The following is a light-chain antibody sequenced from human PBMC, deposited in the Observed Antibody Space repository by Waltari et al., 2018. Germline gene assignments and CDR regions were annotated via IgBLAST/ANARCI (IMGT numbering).Light chain of an antibody. Sequence: DIQLTQSPSTLPASVGDRVTITCRASNSVKNNLAWYQQKQGQPPKGVIHNASRLESGVPSRFSGSGVGTEFTLTVSSLQPGDFATYYCQQYDSLPVTFGGGTKVEIK. J-gene: IGKJ4*01. CDR2: NAS. V-gene: IGKV1-5*03. CDR3: QQYDSLPVT. CDR1: NSVKNN.